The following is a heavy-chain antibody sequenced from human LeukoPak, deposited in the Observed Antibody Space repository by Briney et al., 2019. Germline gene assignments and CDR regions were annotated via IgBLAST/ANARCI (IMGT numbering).Heavy chain of an antibody. D-gene: IGHD6-19*01. CDR3: VRPDSSGWYVRDAFDI. CDR1: GYTFTGYY. J-gene: IGHJ3*02. Sequence: ASVKVSCKASGYTFTGYYMHWVRQAPGQGLEWMGRINPNSGGTNYAQKFQGRVTMTRDTSISTAYMELSRLRSDDTAVYYCVRPDSSGWYVRDAFDIWGQGTMVTVSS. V-gene: IGHV1-2*06. CDR2: INPNSGGT.